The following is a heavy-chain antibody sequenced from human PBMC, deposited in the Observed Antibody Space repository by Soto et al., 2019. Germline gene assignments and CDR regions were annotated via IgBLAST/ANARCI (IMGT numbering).Heavy chain of an antibody. CDR2: IYYSGST. CDR1: GGSISTYY. J-gene: IGHJ4*02. V-gene: IGHV4-59*01. CDR3: ARETYSSGWFDY. D-gene: IGHD6-19*01. Sequence: QVQLQESGPGLVKPSETLSLTCTVSGGSISTYYWSWIRQPPGKGLEWIGFIYYSGSTKYNPSLKSRVTISVDTSKNQFSLKLTSVTAADTAVFYCARETYSSGWFDYWGQGTLVTVSS.